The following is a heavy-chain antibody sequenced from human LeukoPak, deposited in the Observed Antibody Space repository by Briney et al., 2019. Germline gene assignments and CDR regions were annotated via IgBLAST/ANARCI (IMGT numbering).Heavy chain of an antibody. CDR3: ARDKDIVVVVGAQFDY. CDR2: ISYDGNIK. Sequence: GRSLRLSCAASGFIFSSYAMHWVRQAPGKGLEWVAVISYDGNIKYYADSVKGRFTISRDNSKNTLYLQMNSLRAEDTAVYYCARDKDIVVVVGAQFDYWGQGTLVTVSS. CDR1: GFIFSSYA. D-gene: IGHD2-15*01. J-gene: IGHJ4*02. V-gene: IGHV3-30*04.